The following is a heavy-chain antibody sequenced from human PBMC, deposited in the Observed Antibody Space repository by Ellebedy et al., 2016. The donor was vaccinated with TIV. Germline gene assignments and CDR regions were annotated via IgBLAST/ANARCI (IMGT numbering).Heavy chain of an antibody. Sequence: ASVQVSCKTSGYTFTGYFIQWVRQAPGQGLEWMGIINPSGGSTTYAQKFQGRVTMTRVTSTCTLYMELSSLRSEDTAMYYCARDVDSSSLNDYWGQGTLVTVSS. CDR2: INPSGGST. J-gene: IGHJ4*02. V-gene: IGHV1-46*01. D-gene: IGHD6-13*01. CDR3: ARDVDSSSLNDY. CDR1: GYTFTGYF.